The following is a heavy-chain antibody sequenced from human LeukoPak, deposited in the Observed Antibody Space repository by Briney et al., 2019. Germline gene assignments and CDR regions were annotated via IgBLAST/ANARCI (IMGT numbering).Heavy chain of an antibody. V-gene: IGHV1-18*01. CDR2: ISAYNGNT. Sequence: ASVKVSCKASGYTFTSYGISWVRQAPGQGLEWMGWISAYNGNTNYAQKLQGRVTMTTDTSTSTAYMELRSLRSDDTAVYYCARDLRGYYEEYYFDYWGQGTLDTVSS. J-gene: IGHJ4*02. CDR3: ARDLRGYYEEYYFDY. CDR1: GYTFTSYG. D-gene: IGHD3-22*01.